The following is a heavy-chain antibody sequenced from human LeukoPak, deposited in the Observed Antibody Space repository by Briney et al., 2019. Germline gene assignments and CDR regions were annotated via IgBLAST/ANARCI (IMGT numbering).Heavy chain of an antibody. J-gene: IGHJ4*02. V-gene: IGHV3-23*01. CDR3: ARGSYYYGSGSYYKPPAYYFDY. CDR1: GFTFSSYS. D-gene: IGHD3-10*01. Sequence: PGGSLRLSCAASGFTFSSYSMSWVRQAPGKGLEWVSGIRGSGDRTYYADSVKGRFTISRDNSKNTLYLQMNSLRAEDTAVYYCARGSYYYGSGSYYKPPAYYFDYWGQGTLVTVSS. CDR2: IRGSGDRT.